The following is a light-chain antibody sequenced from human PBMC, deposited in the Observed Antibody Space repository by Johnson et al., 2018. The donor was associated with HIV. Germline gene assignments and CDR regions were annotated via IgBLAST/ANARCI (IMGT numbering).Light chain of an antibody. CDR2: DNN. CDR3: ETWDSRLSGYYV. Sequence: QAVLTQPPSVSAAPGQKVTISCSGGSSNIGNNYVSWYQQLPGTAPKLLIYDNNKRPSGIPDRFSGSKSGTSATLGITGLQTGDEADYYCETWDSRLSGYYVFGSGTRLTVL. CDR1: SSNIGNNY. V-gene: IGLV1-51*01. J-gene: IGLJ1*01.